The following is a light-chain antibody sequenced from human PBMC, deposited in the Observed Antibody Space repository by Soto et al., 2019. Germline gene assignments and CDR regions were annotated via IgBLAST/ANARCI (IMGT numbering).Light chain of an antibody. J-gene: IGKJ5*01. Sequence: IQRTQSRATLYTSVVVRFTITSRASQSISSRLAWYQQKPGKAPKLLIYKASGLESGVPSRFSVSGSGTEFTLSISSLQPDDFATYYCQYYNSYGVTFGLGTRLE. CDR3: QYYNSYGVT. CDR2: KAS. CDR1: QSISSR. V-gene: IGKV1-5*03.